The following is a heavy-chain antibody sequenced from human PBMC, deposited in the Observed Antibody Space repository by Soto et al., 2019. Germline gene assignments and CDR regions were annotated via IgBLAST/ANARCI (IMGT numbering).Heavy chain of an antibody. J-gene: IGHJ4*02. CDR1: GGSINSGDYY. CDR3: ATSPKTYYFDSNGYYFDY. Sequence: LSLTCTVSGGSINSGDYYWSWIRQPPGKGLEWIGYIYYSGSTYYNPSLKSRVTISVDPSKNQFSLKLNSVTAADTAVYYCATSPKTYYFDSNGYYFDYWGQGTLVTVSS. V-gene: IGHV4-31*03. D-gene: IGHD3-22*01. CDR2: IYYSGST.